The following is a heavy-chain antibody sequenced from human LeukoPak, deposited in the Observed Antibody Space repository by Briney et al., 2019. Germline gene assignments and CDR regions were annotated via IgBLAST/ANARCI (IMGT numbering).Heavy chain of an antibody. J-gene: IGHJ6*02. CDR1: GFTFSSYA. V-gene: IGHV3-23*01. CDR3: ARDRRTAAGMKEDYYGMDV. Sequence: GGSLRLSCAASGFTFSSYAMSWVRQAPGKGLEWVSAISGSGGSSYYADSVKGRFTISRDNSKHTLYLQMNSLGAEDTAVYYCARDRRTAAGMKEDYYGMDVWGQGNTVTAS. D-gene: IGHD6-13*01. CDR2: ISGSGGSS.